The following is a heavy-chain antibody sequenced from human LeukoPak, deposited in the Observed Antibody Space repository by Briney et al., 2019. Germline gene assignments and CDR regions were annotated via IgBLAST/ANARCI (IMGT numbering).Heavy chain of an antibody. CDR2: IYPSDSET. V-gene: IGHV5-51*01. D-gene: IGHD6-19*01. CDR3: ARQVAVAAWEY. CDR1: GYSFISYW. J-gene: IGHJ4*02. Sequence: GESLKISCKGSGYSFISYWIGWVRLMPGIGLEWMGIIYPSDSETRYSPSFQGQVTISADKSTSTAYLQWSSLKASDTAMYYCARQVAVAAWEYWGQGTLVTVSP.